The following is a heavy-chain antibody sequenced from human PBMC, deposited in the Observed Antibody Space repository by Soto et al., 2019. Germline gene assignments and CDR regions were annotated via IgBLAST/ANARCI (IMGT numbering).Heavy chain of an antibody. CDR2: FFIGGNT. Sequence: PSETLSLTCTVSGGSISSSTYYWGWMRQPPGKGLEWIASFFIGGNTYYNPSLKSRVTISVDTSKNQFSLKLCSVTAADTAVYFCARQATGYYYGWFDPWGQGT. V-gene: IGHV4-39*01. CDR3: ARQATGYYYGWFDP. CDR1: GGSISSSTYY. J-gene: IGHJ5*02. D-gene: IGHD3-22*01.